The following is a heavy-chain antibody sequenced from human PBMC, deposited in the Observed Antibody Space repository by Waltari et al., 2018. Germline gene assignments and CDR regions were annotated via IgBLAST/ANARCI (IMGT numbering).Heavy chain of an antibody. CDR2: IHYSGST. D-gene: IGHD2-21*01. Sequence: QVQLHQWGAGQLKPSETLSLTCAVSGESLLCYSWSAIRQSPGKGLEWLGSIHYSGSTNYNPTLESRLSLSVDTTKKRFSLSLTSVTAADAALYFCARYGEVPASYFFDYWGQGTLVTVSS. J-gene: IGHJ4*01. V-gene: IGHV4-34*01. CDR3: ARYGEVPASYFFDY. CDR1: GESLLCYS.